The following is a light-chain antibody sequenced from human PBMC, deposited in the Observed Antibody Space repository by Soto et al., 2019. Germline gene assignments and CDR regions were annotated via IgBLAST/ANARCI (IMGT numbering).Light chain of an antibody. J-gene: IGKJ3*01. Sequence: DIQLTQSPSFLSASVGDRVTITCRASQGISSYLAWYQQKPGKAPKLLIYAASTLQSGGPSRFSGSGSGTEFTLTISSLQPEDFATYYCQQLNSYPSFTFGPGTKVDIK. CDR3: QQLNSYPSFT. V-gene: IGKV1-9*01. CDR2: AAS. CDR1: QGISSY.